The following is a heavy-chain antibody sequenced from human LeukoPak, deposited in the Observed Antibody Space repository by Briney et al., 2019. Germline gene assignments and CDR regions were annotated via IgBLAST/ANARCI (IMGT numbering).Heavy chain of an antibody. J-gene: IGHJ4*02. D-gene: IGHD3-22*01. CDR3: ARATYYYDASGYYGYYFDY. V-gene: IGHV4-59*01. CDR2: IHSSGST. Sequence: SETLSLTCTVSGGSISDYYWTWIRQPPGKGLEWIAYIHSSGSTNYNPSLKSRVTISVDTSKNQFSLKLNSVTAADTAVYYCARATYYYDASGYYGYYFDYWGQGALVTVSS. CDR1: GGSISDYY.